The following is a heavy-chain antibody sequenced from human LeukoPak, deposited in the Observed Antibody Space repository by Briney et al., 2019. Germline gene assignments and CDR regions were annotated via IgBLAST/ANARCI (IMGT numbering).Heavy chain of an antibody. V-gene: IGHV4-34*01. Sequence: SETLSLTCAVYGGSFSGYYWSWIRQPPGKGLEWIGEINHSGSTNYNPSLKSRVTISVDTSKNQFSLKLSSVTAADTAVYYCARDGRGSSGYYDYWGQGTTVTVSS. CDR2: INHSGST. D-gene: IGHD3-22*01. CDR1: GGSFSGYY. CDR3: ARDGRGSSGYYDY. J-gene: IGHJ4*03.